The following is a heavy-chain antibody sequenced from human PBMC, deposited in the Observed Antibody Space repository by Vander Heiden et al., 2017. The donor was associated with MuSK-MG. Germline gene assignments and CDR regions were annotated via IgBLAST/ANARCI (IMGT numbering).Heavy chain of an antibody. CDR3: AKSAMGPYYYGMDV. Sequence: EVPLLESGGGLVQPGGSLRRSCAASGFTFSSYAMSWVRQAPGKGLEWVSGISGSGGGTYYADSVKRRFTISRDNSKNTLFLQMNSLRAEDTAVYYCAKSAMGPYYYGMDVWGQGTTVTVS. D-gene: IGHD3-16*01. CDR1: GFTFSSYA. V-gene: IGHV3-23*01. J-gene: IGHJ6*02. CDR2: ISGSGGGT.